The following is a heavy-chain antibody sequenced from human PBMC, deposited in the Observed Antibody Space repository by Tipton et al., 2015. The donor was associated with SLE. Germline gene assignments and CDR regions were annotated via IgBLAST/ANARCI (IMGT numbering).Heavy chain of an antibody. J-gene: IGHJ4*02. D-gene: IGHD2-15*01. CDR3: AKRAHIVIGRGYFDF. CDR1: GASISTSY. Sequence: LRLSCTVSGASISTSYWSWIRQPPGQGLEWIGSIYYSVSTTFNPSLKSRFTISAETSEKEASLTRNSVTAADTAVYYCAKRAHIVIGRGYFDFWGRGILVTVSS. V-gene: IGHV4-59*08. CDR2: IYYSVST.